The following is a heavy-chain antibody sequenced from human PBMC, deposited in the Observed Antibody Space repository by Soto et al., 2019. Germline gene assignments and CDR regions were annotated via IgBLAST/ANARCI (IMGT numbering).Heavy chain of an antibody. Sequence: QVQLVQSGAEVKKPGSSVKVSCKTSGGTFGSYAISWVRQAPGQGLEWMGGIIPIFSTPNYAQKFQGRVTITADESTRTAYQELSSLRSEDTAVYYCARPIQYYFDTSAQSAWFDPWGQGTLVTVSS. CDR1: GGTFGSYA. CDR2: IIPIFSTP. D-gene: IGHD3-22*01. J-gene: IGHJ5*02. CDR3: ARPIQYYFDTSAQSAWFDP. V-gene: IGHV1-69*12.